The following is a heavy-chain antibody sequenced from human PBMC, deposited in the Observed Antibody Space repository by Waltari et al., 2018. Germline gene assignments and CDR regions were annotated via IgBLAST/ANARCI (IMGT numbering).Heavy chain of an antibody. CDR2: IESDVST. J-gene: IGHJ6*02. CDR3: ARRQWLALDV. D-gene: IGHD6-19*01. V-gene: IGHV3-66*02. Sequence: EVQLVESGGGLVQPGGSLSLSCAASGFTVSSNYMSWVRQAPGKGLEWVSLIESDVSTYYADSGKGRFTISRDNSKNTLYLQMNSLRVEDTAVYFCARRQWLALDVWGQGTTVTVSS. CDR1: GFTVSSNY.